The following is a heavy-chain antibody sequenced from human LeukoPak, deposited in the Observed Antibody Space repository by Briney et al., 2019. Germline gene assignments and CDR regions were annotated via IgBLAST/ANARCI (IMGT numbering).Heavy chain of an antibody. V-gene: IGHV7-4-1*02. D-gene: IGHD4-17*01. CDR2: INTNTGHP. CDR1: GYTFTSYA. CDR3: ANGGLGDYVSPDYYYYGMDV. Sequence: VASVKVSCKASGYTFTSYAMSWVRQAPGQGLEWMGWINTNTGHPTYAQGFTGRFVFSLDTSVSTAYLQISSLKAEDTAVYYCANGGLGDYVSPDYYYYGMDVWGHGTTVTVSS. J-gene: IGHJ6*02.